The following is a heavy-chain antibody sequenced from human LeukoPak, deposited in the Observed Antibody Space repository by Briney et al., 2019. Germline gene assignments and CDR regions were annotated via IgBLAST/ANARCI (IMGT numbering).Heavy chain of an antibody. CDR1: GYTFTSYY. J-gene: IGHJ6*03. Sequence: ASVKVSCKASGYTFTSYYMHWVRQAPGQGLEWTGWINPNSGGTNYAQKFQGRVTMTRDTSNSTAYMELSRLRSDDTAVYYCATHGDYYYYYMDVWGKGTTVTVSS. D-gene: IGHD4-17*01. CDR2: INPNSGGT. V-gene: IGHV1-2*02. CDR3: ATHGDYYYYYMDV.